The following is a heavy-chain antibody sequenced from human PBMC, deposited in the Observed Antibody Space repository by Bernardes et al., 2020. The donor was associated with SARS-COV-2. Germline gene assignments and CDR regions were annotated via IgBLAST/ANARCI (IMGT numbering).Heavy chain of an antibody. CDR1: GFSVSDST. D-gene: IGHD1-26*01. J-gene: IGHJ3*02. V-gene: IGHV3-73*01. Sequence: GSLSLSRAASGFSVSDSTMHWVRPASGKGLEWLGRIRIKTNSYATAYAASVTGRFTISRQDSDNTAYLQMNSLKTEDTAIYYCTRVSPIVGSYYDAFDNWGQGTMGTVSS. CDR2: IRIKTNSYAT. CDR3: TRVSPIVGSYYDAFDN.